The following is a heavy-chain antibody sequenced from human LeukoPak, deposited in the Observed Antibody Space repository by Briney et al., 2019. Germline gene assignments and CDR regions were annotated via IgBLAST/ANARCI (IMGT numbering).Heavy chain of an antibody. V-gene: IGHV1-2*02. CDR2: INPNSGDT. Sequence: ASVKVSCKASGYTFTGYFIHWVRQAPGQGLEWMGWINPNSGDTNYAQKFQGRVTMTRDTSISTAYMELSRLRSDDTAVYYCARGRGYSYVYYFDYWGQGTLVTVSS. CDR3: ARGRGYSYVYYFDY. J-gene: IGHJ4*02. D-gene: IGHD5-18*01. CDR1: GYTFTGYF.